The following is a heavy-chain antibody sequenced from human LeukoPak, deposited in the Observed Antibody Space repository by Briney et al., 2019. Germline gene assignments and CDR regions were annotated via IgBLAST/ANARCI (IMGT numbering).Heavy chain of an antibody. J-gene: IGHJ4*02. Sequence: GASVKVSCKASGYRFIGYYMHWVRQAPGQGLEWMGWINPNSGGTNYAQKFQGRVTMTRDTSISTAYMELSRLRSDDTAVYYCARGQQWLATGYFDYWGQGTLVTVSS. D-gene: IGHD6-19*01. CDR2: INPNSGGT. V-gene: IGHV1-2*02. CDR1: GYRFIGYY. CDR3: ARGQQWLATGYFDY.